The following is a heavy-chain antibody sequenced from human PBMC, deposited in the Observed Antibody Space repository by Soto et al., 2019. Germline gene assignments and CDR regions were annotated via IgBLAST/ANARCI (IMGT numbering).Heavy chain of an antibody. V-gene: IGHV1-69*01. D-gene: IGHD3-22*01. J-gene: IGHJ4*02. CDR3: ARGVHYDTSGYYYFY. CDR1: GGTFSSYA. CDR2: IIPIFVTA. Sequence: QVQLVQSGAEVKKPGSSVKVSCKASGGTFSSYAIDWVRQAPGQGFEWMGGIIPIFVTANYAQKFQGRITITADESTSTAYMELRSLRSEDTAMYYCARGVHYDTSGYYYFYWGQGTLVTVSS.